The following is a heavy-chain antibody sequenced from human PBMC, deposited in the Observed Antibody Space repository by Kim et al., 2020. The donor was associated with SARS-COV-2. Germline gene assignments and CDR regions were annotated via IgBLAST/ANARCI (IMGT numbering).Heavy chain of an antibody. J-gene: IGHJ5*02. D-gene: IGHD3-3*01. CDR3: ARFITIFGVWIEHDNWFDP. CDR1: GGSISSGDYY. Sequence: SETLSLTCTVSGGSISSGDYYWSWIRQPPGKGLEWIGYIYYSGSTYYNPSLKSRVTITVDTSKNQFSLKLSSVTAADTAVYYCARFITIFGVWIEHDNWFDPWGQGTLVTVSS. CDR2: IYYSGST. V-gene: IGHV4-30-4*01.